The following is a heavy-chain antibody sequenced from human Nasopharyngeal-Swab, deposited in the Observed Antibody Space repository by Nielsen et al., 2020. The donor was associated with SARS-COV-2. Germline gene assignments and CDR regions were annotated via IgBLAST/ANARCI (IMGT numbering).Heavy chain of an antibody. Sequence: SVKVSCKASGFTFTGSVVQWVRQARGQRLEWIGWIVVGSGYTNYAQKLQERVTITRDMSTSTAYMEVSSLRSEDTAVYFCAADLQTTMAHWYFDLWGRGTLVTVSS. J-gene: IGHJ2*01. CDR3: AADLQTTMAHWYFDL. CDR1: GFTFTGSV. V-gene: IGHV1-58*01. D-gene: IGHD1/OR15-1a*01. CDR2: IVVGSGYT.